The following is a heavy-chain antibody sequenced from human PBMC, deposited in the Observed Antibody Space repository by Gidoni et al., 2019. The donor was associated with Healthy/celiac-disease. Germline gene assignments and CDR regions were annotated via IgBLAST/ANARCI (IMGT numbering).Heavy chain of an antibody. V-gene: IGHV3-53*01. J-gene: IGHJ4*02. CDR2: IYSGGST. D-gene: IGHD3-9*01. Sequence: EVQLVESGGGLIQPGGALRLSCAASGFTVRSNYMSWVRQAPGKGLEWVSVIYSGGSTYYADSVKGRFTISRDNSKNTLYLQMNSLRAEDTAVYYCARYFAPYYYFDYWGQGTLVTVSS. CDR1: GFTVRSNY. CDR3: ARYFAPYYYFDY.